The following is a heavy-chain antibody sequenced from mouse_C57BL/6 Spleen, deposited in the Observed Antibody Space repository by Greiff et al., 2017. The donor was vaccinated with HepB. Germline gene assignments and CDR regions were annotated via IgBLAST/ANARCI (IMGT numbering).Heavy chain of an antibody. D-gene: IGHD1-1*01. CDR1: GFTFTDYY. V-gene: IGHV7-3*01. Sequence: DVHLVESGGGLVQPGGSLSLSCAASGFTFTDYYMSWVRQPPGKALEWLGFIRNKANGYTTEYSASVKGRFTISRDNSQSILYLQMNALRAEDSATYYCARYWITTVVGAMDYWGQGTSVTVSS. CDR3: ARYWITTVVGAMDY. J-gene: IGHJ4*01. CDR2: IRNKANGYTT.